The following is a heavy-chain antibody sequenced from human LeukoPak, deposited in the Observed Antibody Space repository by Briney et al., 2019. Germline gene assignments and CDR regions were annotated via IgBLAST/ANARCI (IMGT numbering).Heavy chain of an antibody. CDR2: ISAYNGNT. V-gene: IGHV1-18*04. CDR1: GYTFTGYY. D-gene: IGHD3-9*01. Sequence: ASVKVSCKASGYTFTGYYMHWVRQAPGQGLEWMGWISAYNGNTNYAQKLQGRVTMTTDTSTSTAYMELRSLRSDDTAVYYCARSSDILTGYYLSYFDYWGQGTLVIVSS. J-gene: IGHJ4*02. CDR3: ARSSDILTGYYLSYFDY.